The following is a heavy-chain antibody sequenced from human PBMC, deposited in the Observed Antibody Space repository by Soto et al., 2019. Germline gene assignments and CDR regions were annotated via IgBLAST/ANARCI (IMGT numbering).Heavy chain of an antibody. J-gene: IGHJ4*02. V-gene: IGHV1-69*01. Sequence: QVQLVQSGAEVKKPGSSVKVSCKASGGTFSSYAISWVRQAPGQGLEWMGGIIPIFGTANYAQKFQGRVTITADESTSTAYMELSGLRSEDTAVYYCARATTDLAAREYYFDYWGQGTLVTVSS. CDR2: IIPIFGTA. D-gene: IGHD6-6*01. CDR3: ARATTDLAAREYYFDY. CDR1: GGTFSSYA.